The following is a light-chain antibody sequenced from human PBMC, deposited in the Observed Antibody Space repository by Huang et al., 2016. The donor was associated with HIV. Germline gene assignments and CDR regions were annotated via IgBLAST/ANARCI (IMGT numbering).Light chain of an antibody. J-gene: IGKJ5*01. CDR2: DAS. CDR1: QSVSSY. Sequence: EIVLTQSPATLSLSPGERATLSCRASQSVSSYLGWYQQKPGQAPRLLIYDASKMATGIPARFSGSGSGTDFTLTISSREPEDFAVYYCHQRSNWITFGQGTRLEIK. V-gene: IGKV3-11*01. CDR3: HQRSNWIT.